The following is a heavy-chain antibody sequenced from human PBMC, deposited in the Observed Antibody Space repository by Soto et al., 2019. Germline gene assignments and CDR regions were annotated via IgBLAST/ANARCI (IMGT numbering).Heavy chain of an antibody. CDR1: GFTFSNAW. CDR3: TTEEAAGTYYYYYYGMDV. CDR2: IKSKTDGGTT. J-gene: IGHJ6*02. V-gene: IGHV3-15*07. D-gene: IGHD6-13*01. Sequence: GGSLRLSCAASGFTFSNAWMNWVRQAPGKGLEWVGRIKSKTDGGTTDYAAPVKGRFTISRDDSKNTLYLQMNSLKTEDTALYYCTTEEAAGTYYYYYYGMDVWGQGTTVTVSS.